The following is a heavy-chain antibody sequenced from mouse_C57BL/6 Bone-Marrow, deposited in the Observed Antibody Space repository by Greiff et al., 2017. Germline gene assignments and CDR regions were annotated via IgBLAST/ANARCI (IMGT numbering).Heavy chain of an antibody. D-gene: IGHD3-2*02. V-gene: IGHV5-17*01. CDR2: ISSGSSTI. CDR3: ARPERTAQATAWFAY. CDR1: GFTFSDYG. J-gene: IGHJ3*01. Sequence: EVQGVESGGGLVKPGGSLKLSCAASGFTFSDYGMHWVRQAPEKGLEWVAYISSGSSTIYYADTVKGRFTISRDNAKNTLFLQMTSLRSEDTAMYYCARPERTAQATAWFAYWGQGTLVTVSA.